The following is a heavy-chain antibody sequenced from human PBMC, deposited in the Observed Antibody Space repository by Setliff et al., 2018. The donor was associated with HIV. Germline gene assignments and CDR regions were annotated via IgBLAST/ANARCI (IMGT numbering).Heavy chain of an antibody. V-gene: IGHV4-61*09. Sequence: SETLSLTCTVSGGSISSGRYYWSWIRQPAGKGLEWIGHISTGGSPNYNPSLMSRVTISIDTSKDQLSLKLNSVTAADTAVYYCARVGGFFGEARPPPDYWGQGALVTVSS. CDR3: ARVGGFFGEARPPPDY. J-gene: IGHJ4*02. CDR2: ISTGGSP. D-gene: IGHD3-10*01. CDR1: GGSISSGRYY.